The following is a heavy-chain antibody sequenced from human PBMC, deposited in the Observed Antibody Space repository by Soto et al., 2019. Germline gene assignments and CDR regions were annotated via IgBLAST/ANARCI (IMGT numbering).Heavy chain of an antibody. CDR2: IYHSGST. Sequence: PSETRSLTCGVAGECISSGGYSWSWIRQPPGKGLEWIGYIYHSGSTYYNPSLKSRVTISVDRSKNQFSLKLSSVTAADTAVYYCARVPDRWGQGTLVT. CDR3: ARVPDR. J-gene: IGHJ5*02. CDR1: GECISSGGYS. D-gene: IGHD2-2*01. V-gene: IGHV4-30-2*01.